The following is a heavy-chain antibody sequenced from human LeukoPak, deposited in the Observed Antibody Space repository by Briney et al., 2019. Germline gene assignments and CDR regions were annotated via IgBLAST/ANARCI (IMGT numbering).Heavy chain of an antibody. V-gene: IGHV3-23*01. Sequence: GGSLRLSCAASGFTFSSYGMSWVRQAPGKGLEWVSAISGSGGSTYYADSVKGRCTITRDNSKNTLYLQMNSLRAEDTAVYYCAKTLYSSSYVLGDFDYWGQGTLVTVSS. CDR3: AKTLYSSSYVLGDFDY. CDR1: GFTFSSYG. D-gene: IGHD6-6*01. CDR2: ISGSGGST. J-gene: IGHJ4*02.